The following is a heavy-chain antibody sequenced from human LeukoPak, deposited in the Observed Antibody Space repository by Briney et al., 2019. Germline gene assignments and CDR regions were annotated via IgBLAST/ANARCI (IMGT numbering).Heavy chain of an antibody. CDR1: GFTFSSYS. Sequence: GGSLRLSCAASGFTFSSYSMNWVRQAPGKGLEWVSSISSSSSYIYYADSVKGRFTISRDNAKNSLYLQMNSLRAEDTAVYYCARLAHEDHYYYGMDVWGQGTTVTVSS. V-gene: IGHV3-21*01. J-gene: IGHJ6*02. CDR3: ARLAHEDHYYYGMDV. CDR2: ISSSSSYI.